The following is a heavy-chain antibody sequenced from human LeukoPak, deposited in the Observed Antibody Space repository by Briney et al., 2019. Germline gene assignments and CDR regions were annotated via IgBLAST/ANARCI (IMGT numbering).Heavy chain of an antibody. J-gene: IGHJ4*02. CDR1: GYTFTSYG. V-gene: IGHV1-18*01. CDR3: ARDTPGFDDYVWGSYRSSDY. CDR2: ISAYNGNT. D-gene: IGHD3-16*02. Sequence: ASVKVSCKASGYTFTSYGISWVRQAPGQGLEWMGWISAYNGNTNYAQKLQGRVTMTTDTSTSTAYMELRSLRSDDTAVYYCARDTPGFDDYVWGSYRSSDYWGQGTLGTVSS.